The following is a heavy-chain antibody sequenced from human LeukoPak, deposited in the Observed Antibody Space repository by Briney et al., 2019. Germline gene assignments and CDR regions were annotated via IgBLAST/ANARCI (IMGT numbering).Heavy chain of an antibody. J-gene: IGHJ5*02. D-gene: IGHD1-26*01. CDR1: GFTFTNPA. CDR2: ISSSGSTI. V-gene: IGHV3-48*03. Sequence: PGGSLRLSCAASGFTFTNPAMGWVRQAPGKGLEWVSYISSSGSTIYYADSVKGRFTISRDNAKNSLYLQMNSLRAEDTAVYYCARRGVGAAYNWFDPWGQGTLVTVSS. CDR3: ARRGVGAAYNWFDP.